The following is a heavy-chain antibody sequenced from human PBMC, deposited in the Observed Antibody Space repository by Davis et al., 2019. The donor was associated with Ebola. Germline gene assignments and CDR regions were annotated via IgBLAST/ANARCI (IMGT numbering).Heavy chain of an antibody. CDR3: AAFPMVRGNNWFDP. Sequence: SVKVSCKASGGTFSSYAISWVRQAPGQGLEWMGGIIPMFGTANYAQKFQGRVTITADESTSTAYMELSSLRSEDTAVYYCAAFPMVRGNNWFDPWGQGTLVTVSS. CDR1: GGTFSSYA. J-gene: IGHJ5*02. CDR2: IIPMFGTA. D-gene: IGHD3-10*01. V-gene: IGHV1-69*13.